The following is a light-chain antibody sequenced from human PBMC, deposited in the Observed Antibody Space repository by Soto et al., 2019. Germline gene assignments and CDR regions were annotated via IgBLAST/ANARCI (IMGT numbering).Light chain of an antibody. V-gene: IGLV2-8*01. J-gene: IGLJ2*01. CDR1: SSDVGGYNY. Sequence: QPVLTQPPSASGSPGQSVTISCTGTSSDVGGYNYVSWYQQHPGKAPKLMIYEVSKRPSGVPDRFSGYKSGNTASLTVSGLQAEDEADYYCSSYAGSNNFNVVFGGGTKVTVL. CDR3: SSYAGSNNFNVV. CDR2: EVS.